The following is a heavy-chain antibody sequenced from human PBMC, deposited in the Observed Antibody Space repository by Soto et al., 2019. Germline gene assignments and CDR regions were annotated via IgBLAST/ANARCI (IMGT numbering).Heavy chain of an antibody. D-gene: IGHD3-3*01. J-gene: IGHJ4*02. CDR1: GFTFSSYA. CDR2: ISGSGGST. Sequence: GGSLRLSCAASGFTFSSYAMSWVRQAPGKGLEWVSAISGSGGSTYYADSVKGRFTISRDNSKNTLYLQMNSLRAEDTAVYYCVSRLNYDFWSGYSPAFDYWGQGTLVTVSS. CDR3: VSRLNYDFWSGYSPAFDY. V-gene: IGHV3-23*01.